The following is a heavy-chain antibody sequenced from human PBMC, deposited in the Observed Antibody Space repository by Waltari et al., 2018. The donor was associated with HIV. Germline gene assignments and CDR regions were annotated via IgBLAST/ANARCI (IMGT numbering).Heavy chain of an antibody. CDR3: ARDGDQWLVSFDY. CDR1: GFTFSSYS. D-gene: IGHD6-19*01. CDR2: IISSSSYI. J-gene: IGHJ4*02. Sequence: EVQLVESGGGLVKPGGSLRLSCAASGFTFSSYSMNWVRQAPGKGLEWVSSIISSSSYIYYADSVKGRFTISRDNAKNSLYLQMNSLRAEDTAVYYCARDGDQWLVSFDYWGQGTLVTVSS. V-gene: IGHV3-21*01.